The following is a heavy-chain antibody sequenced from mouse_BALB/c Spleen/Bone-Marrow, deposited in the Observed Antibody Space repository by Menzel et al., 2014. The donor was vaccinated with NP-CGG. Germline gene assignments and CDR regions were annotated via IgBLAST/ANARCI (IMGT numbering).Heavy chain of an antibody. CDR2: INPSSGYT. CDR1: GYTFTSYT. J-gene: IGHJ3*01. V-gene: IGHV1-4*01. CDR3: AAGYYGNSGWFAY. Sequence: VKVVESGAELARPGASVKMSCKASGYTFTSYTMHWVKQRPGQGLEWIGYINPSSGYTNYNQKLKDKATLTADKSSSTAYMQLSSLTSEDSAVYYCAAGYYGNSGWFAYWGQGTLVTVSA. D-gene: IGHD2-1*01.